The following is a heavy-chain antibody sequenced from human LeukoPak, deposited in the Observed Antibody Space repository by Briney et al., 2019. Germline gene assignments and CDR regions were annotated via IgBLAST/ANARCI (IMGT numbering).Heavy chain of an antibody. J-gene: IGHJ4*02. CDR2: IIPIFGTA. V-gene: IGHV1-69*13. D-gene: IGHD3-22*01. CDR1: GYTFTSYG. Sequence: SVKVSCKASGYTFTSYGISWVRQAPGQGLEWMGGIIPIFGTANYAQKFQGRVTITADESTSTAYMELSSLRSEDTAVYYCARDAVVYYDSSGYYPDWGQGTLVTVSS. CDR3: ARDAVVYYDSSGYYPD.